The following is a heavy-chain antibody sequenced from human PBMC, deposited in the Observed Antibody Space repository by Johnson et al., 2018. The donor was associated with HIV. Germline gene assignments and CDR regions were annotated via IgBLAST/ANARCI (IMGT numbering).Heavy chain of an antibody. CDR3: ARGRITVEGGDQRGGAFDI. D-gene: IGHD3-16*01. Sequence: VQLVESGGGVVQPGRSLRLSCAASGFTFSSYGMHWVRQAPGKGLEWVAVISFDGSNEHYADSVRGRFTISRDNSENSLYLQMNSLRPEDTAVYFCARGRITVEGGDQRGGAFDIWGQGTMVTVSS. CDR1: GFTFSSYG. CDR2: ISFDGSNE. J-gene: IGHJ3*02. V-gene: IGHV3-30*04.